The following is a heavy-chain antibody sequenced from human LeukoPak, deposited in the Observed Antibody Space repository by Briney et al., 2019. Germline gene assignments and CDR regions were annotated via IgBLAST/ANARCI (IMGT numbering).Heavy chain of an antibody. CDR3: ARVAEAAAFDY. Sequence: PGGSLRLSFAASGFTFSSYSMNWVRQAPGKGLEWVSSISSSSTYIYYADSVKGRFTISRDNAKNSLYLQMNSLRADDTAVYYCARVAEAAAFDYWGQGTLVTVSS. J-gene: IGHJ4*02. CDR1: GFTFSSYS. D-gene: IGHD6-13*01. V-gene: IGHV3-21*01. CDR2: ISSSSTYI.